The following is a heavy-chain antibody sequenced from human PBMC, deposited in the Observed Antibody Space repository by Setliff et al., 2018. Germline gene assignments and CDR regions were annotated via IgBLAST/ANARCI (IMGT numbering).Heavy chain of an antibody. CDR3: ARLPGYCIGGTCSGYYTFDI. D-gene: IGHD2-15*01. J-gene: IGHJ3*02. CDR2: IHHSGKA. Sequence: ETLSLTCAVSGFSISSGYYWGWIRQPPGKGLEWIVNIHHSGKAYYNPSLKSRVTMSVDTSKNHVSLKLSSVTAADTAVYYCARLPGYCIGGTCSGYYTFDIWGQGTMVTVSS. V-gene: IGHV4-38-2*01. CDR1: GFSISSGYY.